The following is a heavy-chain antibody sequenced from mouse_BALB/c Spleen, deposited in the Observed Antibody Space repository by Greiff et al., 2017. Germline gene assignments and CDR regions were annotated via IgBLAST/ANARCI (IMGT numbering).Heavy chain of an antibody. J-gene: IGHJ2*01. Sequence: DVKLVESGGGLVKPGGSLKLSCAASGFTFSSYAMSWVRQTPEKRLEWVASISSGGSTYYPDSVKGRFTISRDNARNILYLQMSSLRSEDTAMYYCARGGLLYYFDYWGQGTTLTVSS. V-gene: IGHV5-6-5*01. CDR2: ISSGGST. CDR3: ARGGLLYYFDY. CDR1: GFTFSSYA.